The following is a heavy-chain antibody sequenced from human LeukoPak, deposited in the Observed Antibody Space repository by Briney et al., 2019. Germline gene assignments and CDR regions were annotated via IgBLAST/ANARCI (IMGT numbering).Heavy chain of an antibody. V-gene: IGHV4-61*01. CDR1: GGSVSSGSYY. Sequence: TPSETLSLTCTVSGGSVSSGSYYWSWIRQPPGKGLEWIGYIYYSGSTNYNPSLKSRVTISVDTSKNQFSLKLSSVTAADTAVYYCARSLGHGYNPDYWGQGTLVTVSS. D-gene: IGHD5-24*01. CDR3: ARSLGHGYNPDY. CDR2: IYYSGST. J-gene: IGHJ4*02.